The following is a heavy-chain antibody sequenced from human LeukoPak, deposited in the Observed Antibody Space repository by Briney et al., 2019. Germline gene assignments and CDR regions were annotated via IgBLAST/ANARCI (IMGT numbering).Heavy chain of an antibody. CDR3: ARGQRRLIITMVRGAPVGGIDY. Sequence: TPSETLSLTCAVYGGPFSGYYWSWIRQPPGKGLEWIGEIIHSGSTNYNPSLKSRVTISVDTSKNQFSLKLSSVTAADTAVYYCARGQRRLIITMVRGAPVGGIDYWGQGTLVTVSS. V-gene: IGHV4-34*01. CDR1: GGPFSGYY. D-gene: IGHD3-10*01. CDR2: IIHSGST. J-gene: IGHJ4*02.